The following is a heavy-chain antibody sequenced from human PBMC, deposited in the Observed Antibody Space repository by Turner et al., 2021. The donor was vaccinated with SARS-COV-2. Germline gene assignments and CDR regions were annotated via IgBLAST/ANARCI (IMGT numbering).Heavy chain of an antibody. CDR2: IIPIFGIA. V-gene: IGHV1-69*01. CDR1: SRYA. J-gene: IGHJ6*02. CDR3: AAGYYDILTGYYYYYYYGMDV. D-gene: IGHD3-9*01. Sequence: SRYAISWVRQAPGQGLEWMGGIIPIFGIANYAQKFQGRVTITADESTSTAYMELSSLRSEDTAVYYCAAGYYDILTGYYYYYYYGMDVWGQGTTVTVSS.